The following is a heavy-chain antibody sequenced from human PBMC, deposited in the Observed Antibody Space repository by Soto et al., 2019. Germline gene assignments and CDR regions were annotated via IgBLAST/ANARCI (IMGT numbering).Heavy chain of an antibody. V-gene: IGHV4-39*02. Sequence: QLQLQESGPGLVKPSETLSLTCTVSGGSISSSSYYWGWIRQPPGKGLEWIGSIYYSGSTYYNPSLKSRVPISVDTSKNQFSLKLSSVTAADTAVYYCARDGYNSRGEYFDYWGQGTLVTVSS. CDR2: IYYSGST. D-gene: IGHD5-12*01. CDR3: ARDGYNSRGEYFDY. CDR1: GGSISSSSYY. J-gene: IGHJ4*02.